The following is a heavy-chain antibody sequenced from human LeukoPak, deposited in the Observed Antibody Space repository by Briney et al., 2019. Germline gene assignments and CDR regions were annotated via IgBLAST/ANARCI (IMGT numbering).Heavy chain of an antibody. CDR3: ARDGGGINSWFWAYDY. CDR2: ISGSGRST. V-gene: IGHV3-23*01. Sequence: GGSLRLSCAASGFSFSNYAMSWVRQAPGKGLEWVSVISGSGRSTYYADSVRGRFTISRDNSKNPLYLQVNSLGAEDPAVYYCARDGGGINSWFWAYDYWGQGALVTVSS. J-gene: IGHJ4*02. D-gene: IGHD2-21*01. CDR1: GFSFSNYA.